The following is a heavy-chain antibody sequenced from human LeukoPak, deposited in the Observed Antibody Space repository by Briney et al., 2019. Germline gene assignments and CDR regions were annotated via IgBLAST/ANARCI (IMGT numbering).Heavy chain of an antibody. J-gene: IGHJ4*02. Sequence: SETLSLTCTASGGSISSYYWSWIRQPPGKGLEWIGYIYYSGSTNYNPSLKSRVTISVDTSKNQFSLKLSSVTAADTAVYYCARHSSSWYGFDYWGQGTLVTVSS. CDR2: IYYSGST. CDR3: ARHSSSWYGFDY. CDR1: GGSISSYY. V-gene: IGHV4-59*08. D-gene: IGHD6-13*01.